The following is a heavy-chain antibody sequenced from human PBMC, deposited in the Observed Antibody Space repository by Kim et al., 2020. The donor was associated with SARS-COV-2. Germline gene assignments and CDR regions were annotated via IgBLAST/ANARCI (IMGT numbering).Heavy chain of an antibody. CDR2: IYYSGST. CDR3: ARDGAWSASGEWLYGMDV. J-gene: IGHJ6*02. D-gene: IGHD3-3*01. CDR1: GGSISSYY. Sequence: SETLSLTCTVSGGSISSYYWSWIRQPPGKGLEWIGYIYYSGSTNYNPSLKSRVTISVDTSKNQFSLKLSSVTAADTAVYYCARDGAWSASGEWLYGMDVWGQGTTVTVSS. V-gene: IGHV4-59*01.